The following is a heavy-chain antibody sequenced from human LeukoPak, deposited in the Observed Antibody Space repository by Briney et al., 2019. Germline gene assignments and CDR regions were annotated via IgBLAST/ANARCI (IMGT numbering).Heavy chain of an antibody. CDR3: AKDPPKYGGNSVKSLFDY. Sequence: PGGSLRLSCAASGFTFSSYSMNWVRQAPGKGLEWVSAISGSGGSTYYADSVKGRFTISRDNSKNTLYLQMNSLRAEDTAVYYCAKDPPKYGGNSVKSLFDYWGQGTLVTVSS. CDR1: GFTFSSYS. V-gene: IGHV3-23*01. D-gene: IGHD4-23*01. CDR2: ISGSGGST. J-gene: IGHJ4*02.